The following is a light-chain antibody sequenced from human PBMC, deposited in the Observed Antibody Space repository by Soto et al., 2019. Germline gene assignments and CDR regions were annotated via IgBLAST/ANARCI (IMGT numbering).Light chain of an antibody. V-gene: IGKV1-5*03. J-gene: IGKJ5*01. CDR1: QTISSW. Sequence: DIQMTQSPSTLSGSVGDRVTITCRASQTISSWLAWYQQKPGKAPKLLIYKASTLKSGVPSRFSGSGSGTDFTLTISSLQPEDFATYYCQQSYRTPITFGQGTRLETK. CDR3: QQSYRTPIT. CDR2: KAS.